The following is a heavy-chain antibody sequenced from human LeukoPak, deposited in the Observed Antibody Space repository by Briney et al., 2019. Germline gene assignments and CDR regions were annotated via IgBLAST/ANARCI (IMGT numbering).Heavy chain of an antibody. V-gene: IGHV3-9*01. CDR1: GFTFDDYA. Sequence: GGSLRLSCAASGFTFDDYAMHWVRQAPGKGLEWVSGISWNSGSIGYADSVKGRFTISRDNAKNSLYLQMNRLRAEDTALYYCAKDIATGNRLYYFDYWGQGTLVTVSS. D-gene: IGHD1-14*01. CDR2: ISWNSGSI. J-gene: IGHJ4*02. CDR3: AKDIATGNRLYYFDY.